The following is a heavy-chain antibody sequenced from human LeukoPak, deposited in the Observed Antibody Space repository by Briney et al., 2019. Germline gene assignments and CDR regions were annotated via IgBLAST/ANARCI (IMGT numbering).Heavy chain of an antibody. CDR3: ARDRRRHMDV. CDR1: GFTFSSYA. CDR2: ISYDGSNK. D-gene: IGHD1-1*01. J-gene: IGHJ6*02. Sequence: GRSLRLSCAASGFTFSSYAMHWVRQAPGKGLEWVAVISYDGSNKYYADSVKGRFTISRDNSKNTLYLQMNSLRAEDTAVYYCARDRRRHMDVWGQGTTVTVSS. V-gene: IGHV3-30-3*01.